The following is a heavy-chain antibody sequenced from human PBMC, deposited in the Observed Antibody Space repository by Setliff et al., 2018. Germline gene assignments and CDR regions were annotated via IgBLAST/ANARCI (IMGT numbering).Heavy chain of an antibody. CDR3: ATLLANYGSGMDV. D-gene: IGHD3-10*01. Sequence: SETLSLTCAVSGSSIISDYYWVWIRQPPGRGLEWIGSIFQSGNTYYNPSLKSRVTISVDTAKNQFSLKVNSVTAADTAVYYCATLLANYGSGMDVWGQGTTVTVSS. J-gene: IGHJ6*02. V-gene: IGHV4-38-2*01. CDR1: GSSIISDYY. CDR2: IFQSGNT.